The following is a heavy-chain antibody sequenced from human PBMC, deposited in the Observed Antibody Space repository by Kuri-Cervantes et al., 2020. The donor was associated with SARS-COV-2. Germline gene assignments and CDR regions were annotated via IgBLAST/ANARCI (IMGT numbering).Heavy chain of an antibody. J-gene: IGHJ4*02. V-gene: IGHV4-34*01. CDR1: GGSFSGYY. CDR2: INHSGST. D-gene: IGHD5-24*01. Sequence: GSLRLSCAVYGGSFSGYYWSWIRQPPGKGLEWIGEINHSGSTNYNPSLKSRVTISVDTSKNQFSLKLSSVTAADTAVYYCAKTPALQGNDYWGQGTLVTVSS. CDR3: AKTPALQGNDY.